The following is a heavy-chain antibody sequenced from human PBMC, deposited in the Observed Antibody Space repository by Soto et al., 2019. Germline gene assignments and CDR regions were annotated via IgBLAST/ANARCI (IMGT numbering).Heavy chain of an antibody. V-gene: IGHV1-46*01. J-gene: IGHJ6*02. CDR1: GYTFTSYY. CDR2: INPSGGST. CDR3: ARERVENCSGGSGYTLNLYGMDV. Sequence: QVQLVQSGAEVKKPGASVKVSCKASGYTFTSYYMHWVRQAPGQGLEWMGIINPSGGSTSYAQKFQGRVTMTRDTSTSTVYMELSSLRSEDTAVYYCARERVENCSGGSGYTLNLYGMDVWGQGTTVTVSS. D-gene: IGHD2-15*01.